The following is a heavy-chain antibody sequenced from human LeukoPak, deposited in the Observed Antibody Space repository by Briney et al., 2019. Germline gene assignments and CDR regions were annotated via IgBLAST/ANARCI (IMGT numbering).Heavy chain of an antibody. V-gene: IGHV1-69*04. Sequence: ASEKVSCKASGGTFSSYAISWVRQAPGQGLEWMGRIIPILGIANYAQKFQGRVTITADKSTSTAYMELSSLRSEDTAVYYCATVEMATIASDYWGQGTLVTVSS. D-gene: IGHD5-12*01. CDR3: ATVEMATIASDY. CDR2: IIPILGIA. CDR1: GGTFSSYA. J-gene: IGHJ4*02.